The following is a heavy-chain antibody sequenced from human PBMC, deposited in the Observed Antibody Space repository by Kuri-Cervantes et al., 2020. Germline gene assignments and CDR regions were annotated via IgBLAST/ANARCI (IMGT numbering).Heavy chain of an antibody. CDR1: GGSVSSGSYY. D-gene: IGHD2-15*01. V-gene: IGHV4-61*01. CDR2: IYYSGST. Sequence: SETLSLTCTVSGGSVSSGSYYWSWIRQPPGKGLEWIGYIYYSGSTNYNPSLKSRVTISVDTSKNQFSLKLSSVTAADTAVYYCARVLGYCSGGSCYALGYWGQGTLVTVSS. J-gene: IGHJ4*02. CDR3: ARVLGYCSGGSCYALGY.